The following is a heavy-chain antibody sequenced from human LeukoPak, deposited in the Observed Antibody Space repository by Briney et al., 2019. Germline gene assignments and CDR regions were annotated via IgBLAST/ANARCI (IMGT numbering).Heavy chain of an antibody. Sequence: SVKVSCKASGGTFSSYTISWVRQAPGQGLEWMGRIIPILGIANYAQKFQGRGTITAEKSTSTAYMELSSLRSEATAVYYCARAAPSDCSSTSCYLAFDIWGQGTMVTVSS. CDR3: ARAAPSDCSSTSCYLAFDI. V-gene: IGHV1-69*02. D-gene: IGHD2-2*01. J-gene: IGHJ3*02. CDR2: IIPILGIA. CDR1: GGTFSSYT.